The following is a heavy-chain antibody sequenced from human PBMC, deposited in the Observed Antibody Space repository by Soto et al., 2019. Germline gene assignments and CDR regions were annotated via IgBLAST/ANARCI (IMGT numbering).Heavy chain of an antibody. CDR3: ARHLDCSSTSCFPSDY. D-gene: IGHD2-2*01. V-gene: IGHV4-39*01. CDR1: GGSISSSSYY. J-gene: IGHJ4*02. CDR2: IYYSGST. Sequence: QLQLQESGPGLVKPSETLSLTCTVSGGSISSSSYYWGWIRQPPGKGLEWIGSIYYSGSTYYNPSLKSRVTISVDTSKNQFSLKLSSVTAADTAVYYCARHLDCSSTSCFPSDYWGQGTLVTVSS.